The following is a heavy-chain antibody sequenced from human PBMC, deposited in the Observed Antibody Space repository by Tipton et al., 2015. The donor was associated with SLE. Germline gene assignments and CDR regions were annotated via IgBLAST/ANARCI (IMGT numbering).Heavy chain of an antibody. CDR1: GYTFISYG. V-gene: IGHV1-2*02. Sequence: QLVQSGAEVKKPGASVKVSCKASGYTFISYGISWVRQAPGQGLEWMGWINPDSGDTHYAAQFQGRVTITRDSSFSTAYMDLSSLSSDDTAVYFCARAYYFALDVWGQGTPVTVSS. CDR3: ARAYYFALDV. J-gene: IGHJ6*02. CDR2: INPDSGDT.